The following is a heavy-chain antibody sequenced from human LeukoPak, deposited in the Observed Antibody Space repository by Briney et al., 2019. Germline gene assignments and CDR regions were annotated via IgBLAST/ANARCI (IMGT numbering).Heavy chain of an antibody. D-gene: IGHD3-3*01. CDR2: ISAYNGNT. V-gene: IGHV1-18*01. Sequence: ASVKVSCKASGYTFTSYGISWVRQAPGQGLEWMGWISAYNGNTNYAQKLQGRVTMTTDTSTSTAYMELRSLRSDDTAVYYCASHKRFLEWLGALDIWGQGTMVTVSS. CDR3: ASHKRFLEWLGALDI. J-gene: IGHJ3*02. CDR1: GYTFTSYG.